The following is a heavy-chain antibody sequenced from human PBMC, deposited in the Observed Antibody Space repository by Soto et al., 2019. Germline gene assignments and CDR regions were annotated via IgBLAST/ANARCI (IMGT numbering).Heavy chain of an antibody. D-gene: IGHD5-12*01. J-gene: IGHJ4*02. CDR2: IYGSGDST. CDR1: GFTFATYT. CDR3: AKDARADGYGLFDY. Sequence: GGSLRLSCAASGFTFATYTMNWVRQAPGKGLEWVSGIYGSGDSTFYADSVKGRFTISRDNSKNTLYLQMNSLRAEDTAVYYCAKDARADGYGLFDYWGQGTLVIGSS. V-gene: IGHV3-23*01.